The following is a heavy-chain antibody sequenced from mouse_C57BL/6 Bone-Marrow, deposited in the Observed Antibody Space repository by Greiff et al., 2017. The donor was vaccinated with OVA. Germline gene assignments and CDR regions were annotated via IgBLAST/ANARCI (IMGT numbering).Heavy chain of an antibody. D-gene: IGHD1-3*01. CDR3: ARSRYMRAWFAY. CDR2: INPSSGYT. J-gene: IGHJ3*01. V-gene: IGHV1-4*01. CDR1: GYTFTSYT. Sequence: VKLMESGAELARPGASVKMSCKASGYTFTSYTMHWVKQRPGQGLEWIGYINPSSGYTKYNQKFKDKATLTADKSSSTAYMQLSSLTSEDSAVYYCARSRYMRAWFAYWGQGTLVTVSA.